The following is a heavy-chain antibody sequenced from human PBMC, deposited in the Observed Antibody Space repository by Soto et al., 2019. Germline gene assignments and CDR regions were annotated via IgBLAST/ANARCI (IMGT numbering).Heavy chain of an antibody. CDR3: ARQSYTSGCYAY. CDR1: GYSFTTSW. Sequence: EVQLVQSGAEVKKPGESLKISCQGSGYSFTTSWIGWVRQMPGKGLEWMGMIYPGDSETRYSPSFQGQVTISAHKSISTAYLQWSSLKASDTAMYYCARQSYTSGCYAYWGQGTLVTVSS. CDR2: IYPGDSET. J-gene: IGHJ4*02. D-gene: IGHD6-19*01. V-gene: IGHV5-51*01.